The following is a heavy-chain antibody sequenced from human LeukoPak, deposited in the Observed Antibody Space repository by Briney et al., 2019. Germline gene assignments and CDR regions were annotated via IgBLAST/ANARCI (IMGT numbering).Heavy chain of an antibody. J-gene: IGHJ6*03. D-gene: IGHD3-3*01. CDR3: ARESVERYYDFWSGYYPFRDYYYYYMDV. Sequence: SVKVSCKASGGTFSTYAISWVRQAPGQGLEWMGGITPIYGTANYAQKFQGRVTVTADKSTSTAYMELSSLRSDDTAVYYCARESVERYYDFWSGYYPFRDYYYYYMDVWGKGTTVTVSS. CDR1: GGTFSTYA. V-gene: IGHV1-69*06. CDR2: ITPIYGTA.